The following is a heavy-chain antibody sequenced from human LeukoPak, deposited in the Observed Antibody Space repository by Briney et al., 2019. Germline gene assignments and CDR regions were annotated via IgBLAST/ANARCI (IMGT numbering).Heavy chain of an antibody. CDR3: ASRALGYYDSRGDFDY. D-gene: IGHD3-22*01. J-gene: IGHJ4*02. CDR2: ISSSGSTI. V-gene: IGHV3-48*03. CDR1: GFTFSSYE. Sequence: GGSLRLSCAASGFTFSSYEMNWVRQAPGKGLEWVSYISSSGSTIYYADSVKGRFTISRDNAKNSLYLQMNSLRAEDTAVYYCASRALGYYDSRGDFDYRGQGTLVTVSS.